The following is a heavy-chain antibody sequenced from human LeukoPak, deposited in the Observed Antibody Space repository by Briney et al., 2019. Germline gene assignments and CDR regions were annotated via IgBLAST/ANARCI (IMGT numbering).Heavy chain of an antibody. D-gene: IGHD3-3*01. V-gene: IGHV4-59*01. J-gene: IGHJ4*02. CDR2: IYYSGST. CDR3: ARGAWGVVMTHDY. CDR1: GGSISSYY. Sequence: SETLSLTCTVSGGSISSYYWSWIRQPPGKGLEWIGYIYYSGSTNYNPSLKSRVTISVDTSKNQFSLKLSSVTAADTAVYYCARGAWGVVMTHDYWGQGTLVTVSS.